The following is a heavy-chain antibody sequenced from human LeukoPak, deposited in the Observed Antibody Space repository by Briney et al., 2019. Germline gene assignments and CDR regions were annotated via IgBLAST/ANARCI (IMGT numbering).Heavy chain of an antibody. D-gene: IGHD3-16*01. CDR3: TRDRFYVWFDP. Sequence: QPGGSLRLSCAASGITFSSYAMHWVRQAPGKGLQWIGFIRSSGTTQYAASVKGRFTISRDDSKSIAYLQMNSLKTEDTAVYYCTRDRFYVWFDPWGQGTLVTVSS. CDR2: IRSSGTT. V-gene: IGHV3-49*04. J-gene: IGHJ5*02. CDR1: GITFSSYA.